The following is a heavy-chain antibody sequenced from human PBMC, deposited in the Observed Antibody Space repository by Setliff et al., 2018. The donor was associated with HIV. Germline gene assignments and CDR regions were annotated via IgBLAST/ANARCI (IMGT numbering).Heavy chain of an antibody. CDR2: IYYSGST. Sequence: TCTVSGGSISSSSYYWGWVRQPPGKGLEWIGTIYYSGSTYYNPSLRSRVTMSVDTSRNQFSLRLSSVTAADTAFYYCARHNPASVPASSPDYWGQGTLVTVSS. CDR1: GGSISSSSYY. D-gene: IGHD2-2*01. CDR3: ARHNPASVPASSPDY. J-gene: IGHJ4*02. V-gene: IGHV4-39*01.